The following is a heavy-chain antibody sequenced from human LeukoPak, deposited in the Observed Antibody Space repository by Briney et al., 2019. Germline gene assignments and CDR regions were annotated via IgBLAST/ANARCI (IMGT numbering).Heavy chain of an antibody. CDR1: GFTLSSYS. CDR3: ARVTSPYVFDI. D-gene: IGHD3-3*01. Sequence: GGSLRLSCAASGFTLSSYSMNWVRQAPGKGPEWVSYISPTGSTIYYADSVRGRFTISRSSGKNSLYLQMNSLRAEDTAVYYCARVTSPYVFDIWGQGTMVTVSS. CDR2: ISPTGSTI. J-gene: IGHJ3*02. V-gene: IGHV3-48*01.